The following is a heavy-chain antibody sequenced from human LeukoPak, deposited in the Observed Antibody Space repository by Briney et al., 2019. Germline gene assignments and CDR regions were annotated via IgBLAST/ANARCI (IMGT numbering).Heavy chain of an antibody. CDR2: IKSKTDGGTT. J-gene: IGHJ4*02. Sequence: GGSLRLSCAASGFTFSSYSMSWVRQAPGKGLEWVGRIKSKTDGGTTDYAAPVKGRFTISRDDSKNTLYLQMNSLKTEDTAVYYCTTEYSGYGVFDYWGQGTLVTVSS. V-gene: IGHV3-15*01. CDR1: GFTFSSYS. D-gene: IGHD5-12*01. CDR3: TTEYSGYGVFDY.